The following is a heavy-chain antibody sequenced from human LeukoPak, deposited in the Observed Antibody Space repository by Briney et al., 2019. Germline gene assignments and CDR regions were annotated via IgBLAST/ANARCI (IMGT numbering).Heavy chain of an antibody. CDR1: GYTFTSYG. J-gene: IGHJ4*02. CDR2: ISAYNGNT. V-gene: IGHV1-18*01. Sequence: ASVKVSCKASGYTFTSYGISWVRQAPGQGLEWMGWISAYNGNTNYAQKLQGRVTMTTDTSTSTAYMELRSLRSDDTAVYYCARTRTTIFGVVPQLGYWGQGTLVTVSS. CDR3: ARTRTTIFGVVPQLGY. D-gene: IGHD3-3*01.